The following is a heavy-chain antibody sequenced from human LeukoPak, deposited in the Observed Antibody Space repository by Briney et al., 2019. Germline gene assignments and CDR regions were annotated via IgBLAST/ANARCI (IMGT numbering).Heavy chain of an antibody. Sequence: SETLSLTCTVSGGSISSNYWSWIRQPPGKGLEWIGYVSYRGSTNYNPSLKSRVTISVDTSKNQFSLKLCSVTAADTAVYYCARHPSVGATTGFDYWGQGTLVIVSS. V-gene: IGHV4-59*08. J-gene: IGHJ4*02. CDR1: GGSISSNY. CDR2: VSYRGST. CDR3: ARHPSVGATTGFDY. D-gene: IGHD1-26*01.